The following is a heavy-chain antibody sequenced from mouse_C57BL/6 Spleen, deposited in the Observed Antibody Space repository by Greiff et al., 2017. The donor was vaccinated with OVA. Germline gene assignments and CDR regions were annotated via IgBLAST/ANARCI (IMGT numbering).Heavy chain of an antibody. D-gene: IGHD1-1*01. CDR2: ISSGGSYT. J-gene: IGHJ4*01. CDR1: GFTFSSYG. V-gene: IGHV5-6*01. Sequence: EVQLVESGGDLVKPGGSLKLSCAASGFTFSSYGMSWVRQTPDKRLEWVATISSGGSYTYYPDSVKGRFTISRDNAKNTLYLQMSSLKSEDTAMYYCARHNGSSLDYYAMDYWGQGTSVTVSS. CDR3: ARHNGSSLDYYAMDY.